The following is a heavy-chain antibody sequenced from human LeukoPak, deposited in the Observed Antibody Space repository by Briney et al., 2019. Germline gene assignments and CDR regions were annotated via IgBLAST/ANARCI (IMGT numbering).Heavy chain of an antibody. J-gene: IGHJ3*02. CDR1: GGTFSSYA. CDR3: ASDYYYDSSGYLDAFDI. CDR2: IIPIFGTA. D-gene: IGHD3-22*01. V-gene: IGHV1-69*13. Sequence: ASVKVSCKASGGTFSSYAISWVRQAPGQGLEWMGGIIPIFGTANYAQKFQGRVTITADESTSTAYMELSSLRSEDTAVYYCASDYYYDSSGYLDAFDIWGQGTMVTVSS.